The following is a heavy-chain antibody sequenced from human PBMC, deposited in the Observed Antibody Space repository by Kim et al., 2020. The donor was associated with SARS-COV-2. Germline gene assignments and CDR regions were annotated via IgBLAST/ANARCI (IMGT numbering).Heavy chain of an antibody. CDR2: ISSNGGST. J-gene: IGHJ4*02. Sequence: GGSLRLSCSASGFTFSSYAMHWVRQAPGKGLEYVSAISSNGGSTYYADSVKGRFTISRDNSKNTLYLQMSSLRAEDTAVYYCVKETGYSSRTWDYWGQGTLVTVSS. D-gene: IGHD6-13*01. CDR1: GFTFSSYA. CDR3: VKETGYSSRTWDY. V-gene: IGHV3-64D*06.